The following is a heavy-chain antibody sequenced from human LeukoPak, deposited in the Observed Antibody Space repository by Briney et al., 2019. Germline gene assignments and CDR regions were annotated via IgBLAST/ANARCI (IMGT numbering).Heavy chain of an antibody. CDR2: ISSSGGST. D-gene: IGHD3-9*01. CDR1: GFTFGRYA. J-gene: IGHJ3*02. V-gene: IGHV3-64D*06. Sequence: QPGGSLRLSCSASGFTFGRYAMHWVRQAPGKGLEYVSAISSSGGSTYYADSVKGRFTTSRDNSKDTLYLQMSSLRAEDTTVYYCVKSAGFDWLSPLDAFDIWGQGTMVTVSS. CDR3: VKSAGFDWLSPLDAFDI.